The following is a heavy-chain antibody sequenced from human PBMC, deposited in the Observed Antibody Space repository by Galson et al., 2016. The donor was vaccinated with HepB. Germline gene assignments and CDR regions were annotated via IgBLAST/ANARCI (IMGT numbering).Heavy chain of an antibody. CDR1: GDSISKNYW. J-gene: IGHJ4*02. CDR2: IYQTGTA. D-gene: IGHD4/OR15-4a*01. Sequence: SETLSLTCAVSGDSISKNYWWTWVRQFPGQGLEWIGEIYQTGTAHYNPSFTSRATISIDKSKNEISLRLASVTAADTAVYYCTRGTLGSVATMAFDYWGQGTLVTVSS. CDR3: TRGTLGSVATMAFDY. V-gene: IGHV4-4*02.